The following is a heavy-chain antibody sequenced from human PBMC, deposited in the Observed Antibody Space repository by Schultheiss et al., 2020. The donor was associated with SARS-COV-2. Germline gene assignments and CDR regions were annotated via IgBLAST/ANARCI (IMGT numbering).Heavy chain of an antibody. CDR3: ARDREFHCSSTSCYTGYYYYYMDV. J-gene: IGHJ6*03. CDR1: GFTFSSYW. Sequence: GESLKISCAASGFTFSSYWMSWVRQAPGKGLEWVANIKQDGSEKYYVDSVKGRFTISRDNAKNSLYLQMNSLRAEDTAVYYCARDREFHCSSTSCYTGYYYYYMDVWGKGTTVTVSS. CDR2: IKQDGSEK. D-gene: IGHD2-2*02. V-gene: IGHV3-7*01.